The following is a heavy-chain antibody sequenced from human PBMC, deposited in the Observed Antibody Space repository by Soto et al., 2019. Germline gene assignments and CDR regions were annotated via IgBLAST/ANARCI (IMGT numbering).Heavy chain of an antibody. D-gene: IGHD4-17*01. J-gene: IGHJ4*02. CDR3: ARAHNSGDVDY. CDR1: GYTFSSYD. V-gene: IGHV1-8*01. CDR2: MNPNSGNT. Sequence: QVQLVQSGAEVKEPGASVKVSCKSSGYTFSSYDINWVRQATGQGLEWMGWMNPNSGNTGYAQKFQGRVTMTRSTSISTAYMELSSLTSDDTAVYYCARAHNSGDVDYWGQGTLVTVSS.